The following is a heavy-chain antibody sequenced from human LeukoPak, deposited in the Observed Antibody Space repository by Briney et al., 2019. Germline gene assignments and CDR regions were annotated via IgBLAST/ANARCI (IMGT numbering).Heavy chain of an antibody. CDR2: MNPNRGNT. CDR3: ARRAHRWSYYVAFGD. J-gene: IGHJ4*02. CDR1: GYTFTNYD. V-gene: IGHV1-8*03. D-gene: IGHD1-26*01. Sequence: ASVKVSCKASGYTFTNYDINWVRQAAGQGLEWMGWMNPNRGNTGYAQKFQGRGTIIRDTSITTAYMELSSLISEDTAVYYCARRAHRWSYYVAFGDWGQGTPVTVSS.